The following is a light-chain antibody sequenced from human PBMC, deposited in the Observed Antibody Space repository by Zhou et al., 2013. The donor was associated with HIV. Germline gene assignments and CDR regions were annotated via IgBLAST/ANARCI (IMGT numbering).Light chain of an antibody. CDR1: QSISSY. V-gene: IGKV1-39*01. CDR3: QQLDPYPPFT. Sequence: DIQMTQSPSSLSASVGDRVTITCRASQSISSYLNWYQQKPGKAPKLLIYAASSLQSGVPSRFSGSGSGTDFTLTISSLQPEDFAANYCQQLDPYPPFTFGPGPKWISN. CDR2: AAS. J-gene: IGKJ3*01.